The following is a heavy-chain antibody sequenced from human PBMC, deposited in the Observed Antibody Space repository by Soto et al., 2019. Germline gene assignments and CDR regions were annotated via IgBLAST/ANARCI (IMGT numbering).Heavy chain of an antibody. CDR2: VNSEGSDT. Sequence: EVLLVESGGGLVQPGGSLRLSCAASGFTFSNYWMNWVRRAPGQGLVWVARVNSEGSDTMYADSVKGLFTISRDHAKNTLYLQMNGLRAEDTAVYYCASLRRWHPFDLWGQGTLVTVSS. CDR1: GFTFSNYW. J-gene: IGHJ4*02. V-gene: IGHV3-74*03. CDR3: ASLRRWHPFDL. D-gene: IGHD4-17*01.